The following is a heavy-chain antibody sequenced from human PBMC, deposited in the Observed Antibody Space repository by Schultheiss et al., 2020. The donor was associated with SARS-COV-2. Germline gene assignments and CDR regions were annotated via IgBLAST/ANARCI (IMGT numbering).Heavy chain of an antibody. CDR2: ISGSGGST. CDR3: AKGQYYYDSSGHDY. Sequence: GGSLRLSCAASGFTVSSNYMSWVRQAPGKGLEWVSVISGSGGSTYYADSVKGRFTISRDNSKNTLYLQMNSLRAEDTAVYYCAKGQYYYDSSGHDYWGQGTLVTVSS. D-gene: IGHD3-22*01. J-gene: IGHJ4*02. CDR1: GFTVSSNY. V-gene: IGHV3-23*01.